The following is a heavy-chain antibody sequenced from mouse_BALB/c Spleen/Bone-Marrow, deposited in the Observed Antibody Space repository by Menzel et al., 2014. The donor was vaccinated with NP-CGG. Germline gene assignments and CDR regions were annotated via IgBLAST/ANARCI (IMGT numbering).Heavy chain of an antibody. D-gene: IGHD2-3*01. CDR2: IRLKSNNYAT. V-gene: IGHV6-6*02. Sequence: QSGGGLVQPGGSMKLSCVASGFTFSNYWMNWVRQSPEKGLEWVAEIRLKSNNYATHYAESVKGRFTISRDDSKSSVYLQMNNLRAEDTGIYYCTRGYYWGYFDVWGAGTTVTVSS. J-gene: IGHJ1*01. CDR3: TRGYYWGYFDV. CDR1: GFTFSNYW.